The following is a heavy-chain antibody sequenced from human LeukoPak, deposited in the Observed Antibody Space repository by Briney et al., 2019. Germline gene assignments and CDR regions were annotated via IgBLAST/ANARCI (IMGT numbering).Heavy chain of an antibody. CDR3: ARENDYVWGSYRLYYFDY. CDR2: IYTSGST. Sequence: ASETLSLTCTVSGGSISSYYWSWIRQPAGKGLEWIGRIYTSGSTNYNPSLKSRVAMSVDTSKNRFSLKLSSLTAADTAVYYCARENDYVWGSYRLYYFDYWGQGTLVTVSS. CDR1: GGSISSYY. D-gene: IGHD3-16*02. V-gene: IGHV4-4*07. J-gene: IGHJ4*02.